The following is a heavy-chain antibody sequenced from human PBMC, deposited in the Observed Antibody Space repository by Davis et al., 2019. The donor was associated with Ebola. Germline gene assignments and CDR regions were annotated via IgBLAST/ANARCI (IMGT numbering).Heavy chain of an antibody. V-gene: IGHV4-31*03. CDR2: IYYSGST. Sequence: LRLSCTVSGGSISRGGSYWTWIRQHPGKGLEWIGYIYYSGSTYHKPSLKSRVTISLDTSKNQFSLNLYSVTAADTAVYYCARDLRYDSSGYDYYFYMDVWGKGTTVTVSS. D-gene: IGHD3-22*01. CDR3: ARDLRYDSSGYDYYFYMDV. J-gene: IGHJ6*03. CDR1: GGSISRGGSY.